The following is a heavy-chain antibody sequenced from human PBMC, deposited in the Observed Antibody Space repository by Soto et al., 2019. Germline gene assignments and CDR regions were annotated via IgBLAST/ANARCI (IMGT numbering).Heavy chain of an antibody. V-gene: IGHV1-69*02. D-gene: IGHD2-15*01. J-gene: IGHJ3*02. CDR1: GGTFSSYT. CDR2: IIPILGIA. CDR3: ARSDIVVVVAAAFDI. Sequence: GASVKVSCKARGGTFSSYTISWVRQAPGQGLEWMGRIIPILGIANYAQKFQGRVTITADKSTSTAYMELSSLRSEDTAVYYCARSDIVVVVAAAFDIWGQGTMVTVSS.